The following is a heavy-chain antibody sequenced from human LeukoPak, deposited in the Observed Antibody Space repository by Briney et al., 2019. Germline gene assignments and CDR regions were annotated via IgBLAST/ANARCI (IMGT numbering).Heavy chain of an antibody. CDR1: GESLNSYY. J-gene: IGHJ4*02. Sequence: SETLSLTCAVYGESLNSYYWSWVRQPPGAGLEWIGEIYESGTTKYNPSLKSRVAISMVPSKQQFSLRLSSVTAADTAVYYCARGAWATRLASWGLGTPVIVSS. CDR3: ARGAWATRLAS. D-gene: IGHD2-15*01. CDR2: IYESGTT. V-gene: IGHV4-34*01.